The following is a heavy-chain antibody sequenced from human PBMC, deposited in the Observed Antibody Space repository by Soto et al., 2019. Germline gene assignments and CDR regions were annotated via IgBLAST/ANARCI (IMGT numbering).Heavy chain of an antibody. CDR1: GFTFSSYA. CDR3: AKVNLGIWFGELFDRYYGMDV. V-gene: IGHV3-23*01. Sequence: GGSLRLSCAASGFTFSSYAMSWVRQAPGKGLEWVSAISGSGGITYYADSVKGRFTISRDNSKNTLYLKMNSLRAEDTAVYYCAKVNLGIWFGELFDRYYGMDVWGQGTTVTVSS. CDR2: ISGSGGIT. J-gene: IGHJ6*02. D-gene: IGHD3-10*01.